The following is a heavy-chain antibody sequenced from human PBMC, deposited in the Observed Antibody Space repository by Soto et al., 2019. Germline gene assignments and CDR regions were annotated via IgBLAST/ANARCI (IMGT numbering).Heavy chain of an antibody. Sequence: EVQLVESGGGLVKPGGSLRLSFAASGFTFSSYSMNWVRQAPGKGLELVSSISSSSSYIYYADSVKGRFTISRDNAKNSLYLQMNSLRAEDTAEYYCARFELPAAIANWFDPWGQGTLVTVSS. V-gene: IGHV3-21*01. D-gene: IGHD2-2*01. J-gene: IGHJ5*02. CDR2: ISSSSSYI. CDR3: ARFELPAAIANWFDP. CDR1: GFTFSSYS.